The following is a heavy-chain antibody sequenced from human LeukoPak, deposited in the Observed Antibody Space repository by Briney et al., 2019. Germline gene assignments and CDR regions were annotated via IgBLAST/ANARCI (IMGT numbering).Heavy chain of an antibody. CDR3: AKDHGTAMVD. CDR2: ISSSSSYI. CDR1: GFTFDDYA. Sequence: GGSLRLSCAASGFTFDDYAMHWVRQAPGKGLEWVSSISSSSSYIYYADSVKGRFTISRDNAKNSLYLQMNSLRAEDTAVYYCAKDHGTAMVDWGQGTLVTVSS. V-gene: IGHV3-21*01. J-gene: IGHJ4*02. D-gene: IGHD5-18*01.